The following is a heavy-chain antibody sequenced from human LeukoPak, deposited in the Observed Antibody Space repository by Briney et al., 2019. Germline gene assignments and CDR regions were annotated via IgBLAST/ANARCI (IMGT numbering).Heavy chain of an antibody. J-gene: IGHJ3*02. CDR1: GGSISSYY. V-gene: IGHV4-59*08. CDR3: ANSLAYCGGDCYLNAFDI. Sequence: SETLSLTCTVSGGSISSYYWSWIRQPPGKGLEWIGHIYSSGNTKYTSSLKSRVTISLDTSKNQFSLKLSSVTAADTAVYYCANSLAYCGGDCYLNAFDIWGQGTMVTVSS. D-gene: IGHD2-21*01. CDR2: IYSSGNT.